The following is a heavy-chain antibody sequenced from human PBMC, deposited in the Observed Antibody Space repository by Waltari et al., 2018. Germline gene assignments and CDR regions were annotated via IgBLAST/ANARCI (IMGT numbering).Heavy chain of an antibody. CDR1: GFTVSSNY. CDR2: IYSGGST. J-gene: IGHJ4*02. CDR3: ARDYSGYGN. V-gene: IGHV3-53*05. Sequence: EVQLVETGGGLIQPGGSLRLSCAASGFTVSSNYLRWVRQAPGKGLEGVSVIYSGGSTYYAVTVKGRLTIYRDNTKITLYLQMNSVGAEDTAVYYCARDYSGYGNWGQGTLVTVSS. D-gene: IGHD5-12*01.